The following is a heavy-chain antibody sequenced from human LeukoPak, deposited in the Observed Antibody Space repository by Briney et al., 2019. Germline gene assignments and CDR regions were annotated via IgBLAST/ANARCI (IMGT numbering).Heavy chain of an antibody. V-gene: IGHV3-30*03. CDR2: VSYDGSNK. CDR1: GFTFSSYG. D-gene: IGHD1-26*01. CDR3: AREGASRGYFDY. Sequence: GGSLRLSCAASGFTFSSYGMHWVRQAPGKGLEWVAVVSYDGSNKYYADSVKGRFTISRDNSKNTLYLQMNSLRAEDTAVYYCAREGASRGYFDYWGQGTLVTVSS. J-gene: IGHJ4*02.